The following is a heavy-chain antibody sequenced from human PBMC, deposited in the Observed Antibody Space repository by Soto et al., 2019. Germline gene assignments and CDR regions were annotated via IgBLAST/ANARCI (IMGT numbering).Heavy chain of an antibody. V-gene: IGHV1-69*01. J-gene: IGHJ4*02. Sequence: QVQLVQSGAEVKKPGSSVKVSCKASGGTFSSYAISWVRQAPGQGLEWMGGIIPILGTANYAQKFQGRVTITADESTSTAYMELSSLRSEDTAVYYCARSQIGGTIFGVVTSPFDYWGQATLVTVSS. CDR2: IIPILGTA. CDR1: GGTFSSYA. CDR3: ARSQIGGTIFGVVTSPFDY. D-gene: IGHD3-3*01.